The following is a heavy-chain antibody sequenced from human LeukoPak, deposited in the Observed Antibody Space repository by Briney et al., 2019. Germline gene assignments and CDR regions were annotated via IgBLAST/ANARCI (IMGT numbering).Heavy chain of an antibody. D-gene: IGHD5-24*01. J-gene: IGHJ4*02. Sequence: SETLSLTCTVSGGSISSSSYYWGWIRQPPGKGLEWIGSIYYSGSTYYNPSLKSRVTISVDTSKNQFSLKLSSVTAADMAVYYCARIRRDGYKNAYYFDYWGQGTLVTVSS. CDR2: IYYSGST. CDR3: ARIRRDGYKNAYYFDY. CDR1: GGSISSSSYY. V-gene: IGHV4-39*01.